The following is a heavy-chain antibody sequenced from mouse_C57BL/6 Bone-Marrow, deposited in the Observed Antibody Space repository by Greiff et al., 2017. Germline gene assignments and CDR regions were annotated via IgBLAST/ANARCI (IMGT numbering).Heavy chain of an antibody. CDR2: ISYDGSN. Sequence: EVQLVESGPGLVKPSQSLSLTCSVTGYSITSGYYWNWIRQFPGNKLEWMGYISYDGSNNYNPSLKNRISITRDTSKNQFFLKLNSVTTEDTATYYCARLGHFDYWGQGTTLTVSS. V-gene: IGHV3-6*01. D-gene: IGHD4-1*01. J-gene: IGHJ2*01. CDR3: ARLGHFDY. CDR1: GYSITSGYY.